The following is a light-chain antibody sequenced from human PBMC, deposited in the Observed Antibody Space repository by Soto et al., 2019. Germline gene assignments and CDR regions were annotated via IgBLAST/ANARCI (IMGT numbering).Light chain of an antibody. J-gene: IGLJ2*01. CDR3: TAYTSSSTVL. V-gene: IGLV2-14*03. CDR1: SSDVGGYQD. CDR2: EVN. Sequence: QSALTQPASVSGSPGQSISITCTGTSSDVGGYQDVSWYQQHPGKAPKLMLYEVNNRPSGVSNRFSGSKSGNTASLTISGLQAEDEADYYCTAYTSSSTVLFGGGTKLTVL.